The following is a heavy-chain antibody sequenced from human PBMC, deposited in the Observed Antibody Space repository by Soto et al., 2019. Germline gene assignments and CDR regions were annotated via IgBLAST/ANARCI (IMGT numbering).Heavy chain of an antibody. CDR3: ARGRGLISSSSAGWFDP. Sequence: PSLTCAVSGGSISSGGYSWSWIRQPPGKGLEWIGYIYHSGSTYYNPSLKSRVTISVDRSKNQFSLKLSSVTAADTAVYYCARGRGLISSSSAGWFDPWGQGTLVTVSS. D-gene: IGHD6-6*01. V-gene: IGHV4-30-2*01. CDR1: GGSISSGGYS. CDR2: IYHSGST. J-gene: IGHJ5*02.